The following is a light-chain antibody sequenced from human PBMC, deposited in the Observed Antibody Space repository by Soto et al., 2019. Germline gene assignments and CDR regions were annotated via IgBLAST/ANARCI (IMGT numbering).Light chain of an antibody. J-gene: IGKJ1*01. V-gene: IGKV1-33*01. CDR1: QDIATY. CDR2: DAS. Sequence: DIKMTQSPSSLSASVGNRVTITCHASQDIATYLNWYQQKPGKAPNLLIYDASNLETGVPSRFSGGGSGTHFTFTISNLQPEDIATYYCQQYDNLPPTWTFAQGTNVAIK. CDR3: QQYDNLPPTWT.